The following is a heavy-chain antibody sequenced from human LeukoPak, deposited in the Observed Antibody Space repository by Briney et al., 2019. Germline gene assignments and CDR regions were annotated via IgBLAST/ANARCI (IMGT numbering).Heavy chain of an antibody. CDR3: AKEEGSPWGYYYYMDV. CDR1: GFTFSSYA. V-gene: IGHV3-23*01. J-gene: IGHJ6*03. CDR2: ISGSGGST. D-gene: IGHD7-27*01. Sequence: GGSLRLSCAASGFTFSSYAMGWVRQAPGKGLEWVSAISGSGGSTYYADSVKGRFTISRDNSKNTLYLQMNSLRAEDTAVYYCAKEEGSPWGYYYYMDVWGKGTTVTVSS.